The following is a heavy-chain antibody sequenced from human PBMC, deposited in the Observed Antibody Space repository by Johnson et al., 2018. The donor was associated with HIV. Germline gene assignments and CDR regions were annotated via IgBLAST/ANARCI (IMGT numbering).Heavy chain of an antibody. CDR1: GFTFSSYG. Sequence: VQLVESGGGVVQPGRSLRLSCAASGFTFSSYGMHWVRQAPGKGLEWVAVIWYDGTNRYYGDSVKGRFTISRDKSKNTVYLQMNGLRAEDTAVYHCAKDLYSSSWTNDAFDIWGQGTMVTVSS. CDR2: IWYDGTNR. J-gene: IGHJ3*02. CDR3: AKDLYSSSWTNDAFDI. V-gene: IGHV3-33*03. D-gene: IGHD6-13*01.